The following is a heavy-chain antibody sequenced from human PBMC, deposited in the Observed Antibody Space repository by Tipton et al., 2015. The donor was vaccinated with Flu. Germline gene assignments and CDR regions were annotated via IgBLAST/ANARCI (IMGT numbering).Heavy chain of an antibody. CDR2: ISTSGTTI. V-gene: IGHV3-48*03. CDR1: GFTFSSYE. CDR3: ARETQWSNFDY. Sequence: PLRLSCAASGFTFSSYEMNWVRQAPGKGLESVSYISTSGTTIYYADSVKGRFTISRDNAKNSLYLQMNSLRAEDTAVYYCARETQWSNFDYWGQGTLVTVSS. D-gene: IGHD6-19*01. J-gene: IGHJ4*02.